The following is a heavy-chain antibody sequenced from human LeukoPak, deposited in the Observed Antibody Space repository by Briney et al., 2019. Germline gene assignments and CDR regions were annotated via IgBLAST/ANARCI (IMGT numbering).Heavy chain of an antibody. D-gene: IGHD1-26*01. CDR3: AKGYSGAFDI. V-gene: IGHV3-53*01. CDR1: GFTVSSSY. J-gene: IGHJ3*02. CDR2: IYTGNTT. Sequence: GGSLRLSCAASGFTVSSSYMTWVRQAPGKGLEWVSLIYTGNTTYYADSVKGRFTISRDNSKNTLYLQMNSLRAEDTAVYYCAKGYSGAFDIWGQGTMVTVSS.